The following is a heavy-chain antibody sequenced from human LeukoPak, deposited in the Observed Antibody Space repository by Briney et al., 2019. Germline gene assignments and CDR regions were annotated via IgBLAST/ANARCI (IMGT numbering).Heavy chain of an antibody. V-gene: IGHV4-34*01. Sequence: PSETLSLTCAVYGGSFSGYYWSWIRQPPGKGLEWIGEINHSGSTNYNPSLKSRVTISVDTSKNQFSLKLSSVTAADTAVYYCARVGFDQSNAFDIWGQGTMVTVSS. D-gene: IGHD2-2*03. J-gene: IGHJ3*02. CDR3: ARVGFDQSNAFDI. CDR2: INHSGST. CDR1: GGSFSGYY.